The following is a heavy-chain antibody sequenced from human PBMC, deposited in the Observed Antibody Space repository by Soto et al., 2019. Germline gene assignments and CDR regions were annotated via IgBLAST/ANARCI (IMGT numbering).Heavy chain of an antibody. CDR2: IFPGDSDT. V-gene: IGHV5-51*01. J-gene: IGHJ4*02. CDR1: GYTFTNYW. D-gene: IGHD3-16*01. CDR3: VRPNFGALTHFDF. Sequence: GESLKISCKAIGYTFTNYWIGWVRQTPGKGLEWMGIIFPGDSDTRYNPSFEGQVTVSADESISTAYLQWNTLKASDTAMYYCVRPNFGALTHFDFWGQGTLVTVSS.